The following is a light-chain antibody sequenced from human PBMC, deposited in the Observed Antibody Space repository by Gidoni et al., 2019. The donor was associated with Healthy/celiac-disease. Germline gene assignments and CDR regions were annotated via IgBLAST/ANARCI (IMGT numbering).Light chain of an antibody. Sequence: EIVLTQSPATLSVSPGERATLSCRASQSVSSNLAWYQQKPCQAPRLLIYGASTRATGIPARFSGSGSGTEFTLTISSLQSEDFAVYYCHQYNNWPRTFGQGTKVEIK. J-gene: IGKJ1*01. CDR3: HQYNNWPRT. V-gene: IGKV3-15*01. CDR1: QSVSSN. CDR2: GAS.